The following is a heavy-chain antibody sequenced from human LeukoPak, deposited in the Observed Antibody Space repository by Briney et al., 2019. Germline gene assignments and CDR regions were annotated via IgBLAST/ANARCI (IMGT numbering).Heavy chain of an antibody. D-gene: IGHD6-19*01. CDR2: ISYDGSNK. J-gene: IGHJ2*01. CDR1: GXAFSSYG. V-gene: IGHV3-30*18. Sequence: GRSLRLSCAASGXAFSSYGMHWVRQAPGKGLEWVAVISYDGSNKYYADSVKGRFTISRDNSKNTLYLQMNSLRAEDTAVYYCAKDSSPNSSGWYGYFDLWGRGTLVTVSS. CDR3: AKDSSPNSSGWYGYFDL.